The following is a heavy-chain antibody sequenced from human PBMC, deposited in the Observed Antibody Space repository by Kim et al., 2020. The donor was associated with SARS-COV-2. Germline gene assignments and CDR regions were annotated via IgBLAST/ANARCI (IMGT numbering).Heavy chain of an antibody. CDR2: ISWNSGSI. Sequence: GGSLRLSCAASGFTFGDYAMHWARQAPGKGLEWVSGISWNSGSIDYADSVKGRFTISRDNAKDSLYLQMNSLRAEDTALYFCVKDRNWDRWNDYYYVMDVWGQGTTVTVSS. CDR1: GFTFGDYA. D-gene: IGHD1-1*01. CDR3: VKDRNWDRWNDYYYVMDV. J-gene: IGHJ6*02. V-gene: IGHV3-9*01.